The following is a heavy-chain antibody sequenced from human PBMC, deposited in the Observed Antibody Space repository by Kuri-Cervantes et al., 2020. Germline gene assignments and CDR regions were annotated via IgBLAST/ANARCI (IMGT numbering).Heavy chain of an antibody. J-gene: IGHJ4*02. V-gene: IGHV4-59*01. CDR3: AGGSLNYVWGSYRSYYFDY. D-gene: IGHD3-16*02. CDR1: GGSISSYY. CDR2: IYYSGST. Sequence: GSLRLSCTVSGGSISSYYWSWIRQPPGKGLEWIGYIYYSGSTNYNPSLKSRVTIPVDTSKNQFSLKLSSVTAADTAVYYCAGGSLNYVWGSYRSYYFDYWGQGTLVTVSS.